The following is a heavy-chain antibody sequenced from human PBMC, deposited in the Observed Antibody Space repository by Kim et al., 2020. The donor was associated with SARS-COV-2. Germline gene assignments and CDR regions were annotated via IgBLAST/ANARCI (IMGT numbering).Heavy chain of an antibody. J-gene: IGHJ4*02. D-gene: IGHD1-1*01. Sequence: GGSLRLSCAASGFFFSAYSMTWVRQPPGKGLEWVSFINPSGDTVYYAGSVKGRFTISRDNVKNSLYLQMSSVTDEDTGVYYCARDNWVDYWGQGTLVTVSS. V-gene: IGHV3-48*02. CDR3: ARDNWVDY. CDR1: GFFFSAYS. CDR2: INPSGDTV.